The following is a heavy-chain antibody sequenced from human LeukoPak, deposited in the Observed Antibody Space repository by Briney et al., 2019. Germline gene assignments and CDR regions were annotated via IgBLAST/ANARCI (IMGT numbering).Heavy chain of an antibody. Sequence: SETLSLTCSVSGGSIRSYYWSWIRQPPGKGLEWIGHIYYSGNTNYNPSLKSRVTISEDTSKNQFSLKLSSVTAADTAVYYCAGQGLSDYFDYWGQGTLVTVSS. V-gene: IGHV4-59*01. CDR2: IYYSGNT. J-gene: IGHJ4*02. CDR3: AGQGLSDYFDY. CDR1: GGSIRSYY. D-gene: IGHD3-10*01.